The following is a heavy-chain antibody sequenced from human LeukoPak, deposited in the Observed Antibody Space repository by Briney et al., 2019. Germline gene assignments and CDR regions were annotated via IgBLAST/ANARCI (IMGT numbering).Heavy chain of an antibody. V-gene: IGHV3-7*01. J-gene: IGHJ3*02. D-gene: IGHD3-22*01. Sequence: GGSLRLSCAASGFTFSNYWMSWVRQAPGKGLEWVASIKQDGSEKYYVDSVKGRFTISRDNAKNSLYLQMNSLRAEDTAVYYCARGTYYYDSSGYYYDGNAFDIWGQGTMVTVSS. CDR1: GFTFSNYW. CDR3: ARGTYYYDSSGYYYDGNAFDI. CDR2: IKQDGSEK.